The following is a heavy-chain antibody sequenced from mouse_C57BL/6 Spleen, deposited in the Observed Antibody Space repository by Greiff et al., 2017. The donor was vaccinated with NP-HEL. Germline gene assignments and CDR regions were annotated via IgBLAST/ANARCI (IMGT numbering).Heavy chain of an antibody. V-gene: IGHV5-17*01. Sequence: EVKLMESGGGLVKPGGSLKLSCAASGFTFSDYGMHWVRQAPEKGLEWVAYISSGSSTIYYADTVTGRVTISRDNAKNTLFLQMTSLRSEDTAMFYCAYGSSSAWFAYWGQGTLVTVSA. J-gene: IGHJ3*01. D-gene: IGHD1-1*01. CDR1: GFTFSDYG. CDR2: ISSGSSTI. CDR3: AYGSSSAWFAY.